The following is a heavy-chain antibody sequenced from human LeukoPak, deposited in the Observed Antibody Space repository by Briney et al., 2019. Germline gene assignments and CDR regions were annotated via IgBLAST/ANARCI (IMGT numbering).Heavy chain of an antibody. CDR3: TRVPGITMIVVVPHLRWFDP. CDR2: IRSKAYGGTT. Sequence: GGSLRLSCTASGFTFGDYAMSWFRQAPGKGLEWVGFIRSKAYGGTTEYAASVKGRFTISRDDSKSIAYLQMNSLKTEDTAVYYCTRVPGITMIVVVPHLRWFDPWGQGTLVTVSS. V-gene: IGHV3-49*03. CDR1: GFTFGDYA. D-gene: IGHD3-22*01. J-gene: IGHJ5*02.